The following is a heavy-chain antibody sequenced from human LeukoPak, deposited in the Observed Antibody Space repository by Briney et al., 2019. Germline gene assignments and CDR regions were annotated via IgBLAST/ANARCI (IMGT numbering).Heavy chain of an antibody. J-gene: IGHJ4*02. V-gene: IGHV1-2*02. CDR1: GYTFTGYY. CDR3: ARDPFTGEHGDY. Sequence: ASVKVSCKASGYTFTGYYMHWVRQAPGQGLEWMGWINPSSGGTNYAQKFQGRVTMTRDTSISTAYMELSRLTSDDTAVYYCARDPFTGEHGDYWGQGTLSPSPQ. CDR2: INPSSGGT. D-gene: IGHD7-27*01.